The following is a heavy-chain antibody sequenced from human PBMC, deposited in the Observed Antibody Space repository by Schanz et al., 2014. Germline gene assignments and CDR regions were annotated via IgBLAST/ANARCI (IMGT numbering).Heavy chain of an antibody. Sequence: QVHLVQSGAEVKKPGASVKVSCKASGYTFTSYGITWVRQAPGQGLEWIGWIGGSDGNTNFAQKFQGRVTMTTDTSTSTVYMELRSLTSDDSAVYYCARDRDQWDGNYLDYWGQGTLVTVSS. D-gene: IGHD1-26*01. CDR3: ARDRDQWDGNYLDY. J-gene: IGHJ4*02. V-gene: IGHV1-18*01. CDR2: IGGSDGNT. CDR1: GYTFTSYG.